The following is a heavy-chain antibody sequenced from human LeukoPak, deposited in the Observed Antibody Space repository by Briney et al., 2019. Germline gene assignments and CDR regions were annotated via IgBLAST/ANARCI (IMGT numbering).Heavy chain of an antibody. D-gene: IGHD3-16*01. CDR2: ISSSSSTI. CDR3: ARMGERKYFQH. J-gene: IGHJ1*01. CDR1: GFTFSSYS. V-gene: IGHV3-48*01. Sequence: GGSLRLSCAASGFTFSSYSMNWVRQAPGKGLEWVSYISSSSSTIYYADSVKGRFTISRDNAKNSLYLQMNSLRAEDTAVYYCARMGERKYFQHWGQGTLVTVSS.